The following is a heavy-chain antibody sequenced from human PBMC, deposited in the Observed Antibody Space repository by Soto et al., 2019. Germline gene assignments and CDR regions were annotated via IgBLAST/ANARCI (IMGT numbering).Heavy chain of an antibody. D-gene: IGHD3-16*01. CDR3: ARSRGGYFDY. V-gene: IGHV4-59*01. CDR2: IYYSGST. Sequence: SETLSLTCTVSGGSISSYYWSWIRQPPGKGLEWIGYIYYSGSTDYDPSLKSRVTISVDTSKNQFSLKLSSVTAADTAVYYCARSRGGYFDYWGQGTLVTVSS. CDR1: GGSISSYY. J-gene: IGHJ4*02.